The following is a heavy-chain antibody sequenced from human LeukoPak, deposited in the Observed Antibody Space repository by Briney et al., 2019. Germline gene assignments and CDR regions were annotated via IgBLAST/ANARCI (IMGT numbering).Heavy chain of an antibody. D-gene: IGHD2-2*01. J-gene: IGHJ3*02. CDR3: ARDCSSTSCYFYAFDI. Sequence: SETLSLTCTVSGGSTSSYYWSWIRQPAGKGLEWIGRIYTSGSTNYNPSLKSRVTMSVDTSKNQFSLKLSSVTAADTAVYYCARDCSSTSCYFYAFDIWGQGTMVTVSS. CDR2: IYTSGST. CDR1: GGSTSSYY. V-gene: IGHV4-4*07.